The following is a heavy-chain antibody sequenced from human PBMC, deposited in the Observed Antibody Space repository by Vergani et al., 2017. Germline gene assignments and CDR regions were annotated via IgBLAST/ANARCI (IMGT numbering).Heavy chain of an antibody. CDR1: GYTFTSYY. CDR3: ARPHGDILPPDPRRLDY. CDR2: INPSGGST. J-gene: IGHJ4*02. Sequence: QVPLVQSGAEVKKPGASVKVSCKASGYTFTSYYMHWVRQAPGQGLEWMGIINPSGGSTSYAQKFQGRVTMTRYTSTSTVYMDLSNLRSEDTAVYYCARPHGDILPPDPRRLDYWGQGTLVTVSS. V-gene: IGHV1-46*03.